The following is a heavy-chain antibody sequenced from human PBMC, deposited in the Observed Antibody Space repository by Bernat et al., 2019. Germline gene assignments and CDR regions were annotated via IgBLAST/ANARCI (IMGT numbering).Heavy chain of an antibody. CDR3: ASGGTAVTTGL. CDR1: GFTVSSNY. CDR2: IYSGNSA. Sequence: EVQLVESGGGLIQPGGSLRLSCVASGFTVSSNYMSWVRQAPGKGLEWVSFIYSGNSAYYADSVRGRFTISRDDSKNTVYLQMNSLRTEDTAVYYCASGGTAVTTGLWGQGTLVTVSS. D-gene: IGHD4-17*01. J-gene: IGHJ4*02. V-gene: IGHV3-53*01.